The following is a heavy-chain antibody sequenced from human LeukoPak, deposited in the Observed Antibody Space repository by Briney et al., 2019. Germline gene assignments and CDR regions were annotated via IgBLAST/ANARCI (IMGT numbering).Heavy chain of an antibody. CDR1: GYTLTELS. Sequence: GASVKVSCKVSGYTLTELSMHWVRQAPGKGLEWMGGFDPEDGETIYAQKFQGRVTMTEDTSTDTAYMELSSLRSEDTAVYYCATGVLLWFGVPFDYWGQGTLVTVSS. D-gene: IGHD3-10*01. J-gene: IGHJ4*02. CDR2: FDPEDGET. V-gene: IGHV1-24*01. CDR3: ATGVLLWFGVPFDY.